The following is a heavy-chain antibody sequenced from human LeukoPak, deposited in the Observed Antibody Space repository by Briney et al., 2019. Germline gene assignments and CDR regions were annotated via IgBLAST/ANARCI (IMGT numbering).Heavy chain of an antibody. CDR3: ARDRLETLDY. D-gene: IGHD1-1*01. CDR2: ISYDGSNK. CDR1: GFTFSSYA. J-gene: IGHJ4*02. Sequence: GGSLRLSCAASGFTFSSYAMHWVRQAPGKGLEWVAVISYDGSNKYYADFVKGRFTISRDNSKNTLYLQMNSLRAEDTAVYYCARDRLETLDYWGQGTLVTVSS. V-gene: IGHV3-30*04.